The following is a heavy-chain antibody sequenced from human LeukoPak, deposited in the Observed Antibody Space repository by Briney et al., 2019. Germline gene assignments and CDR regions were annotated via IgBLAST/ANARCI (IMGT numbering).Heavy chain of an antibody. CDR3: ARGLPLGYCTYGVCYPPKHFDL. J-gene: IGHJ4*02. CDR2: ISAQNGNT. D-gene: IGHD2-8*01. V-gene: IGHV1-18*01. Sequence: ASVTVSCTSSGYMFTSHGIHWLRQAPGQGLEWMGWISAQNGNTNYMQQFLDRVTMTRDTSISTAYMELSRLRSDDTAVYYCARGLPLGYCTYGVCYPPKHFDLWGQGTLVTVSS. CDR1: GYMFTSHG.